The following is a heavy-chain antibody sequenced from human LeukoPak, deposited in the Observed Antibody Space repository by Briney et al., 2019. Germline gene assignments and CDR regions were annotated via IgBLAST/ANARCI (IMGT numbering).Heavy chain of an antibody. J-gene: IGHJ6*02. D-gene: IGHD6-13*01. CDR1: GVSFSSFA. Sequence: PGGSLRLSCAASGVSFSSFAMSWVRQAPGKGLEWVSAISGSGGSTYYADSVKGRFTISRDNSKNTLYLQMNSLRAEDTAVYYCAKDVGSSWPRFYYYYGMDVWGQGTTVTVSS. CDR3: AKDVGSSWPRFYYYYGMDV. CDR2: ISGSGGST. V-gene: IGHV3-23*01.